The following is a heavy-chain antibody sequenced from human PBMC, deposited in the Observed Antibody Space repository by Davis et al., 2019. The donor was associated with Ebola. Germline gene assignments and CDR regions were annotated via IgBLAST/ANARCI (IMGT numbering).Heavy chain of an antibody. Sequence: ASVKVSCKASGYTFTSYGITWVRQAPGQGLEWVGWISAYNGNTYYAQKLQGRVTMTTDTSTSTAYMELRSLRSDDTAVYYCANFYCSGGSCYSWFDPWGQGTLVTVSS. D-gene: IGHD2-15*01. CDR1: GYTFTSYG. CDR2: ISAYNGNT. V-gene: IGHV1-18*04. J-gene: IGHJ5*02. CDR3: ANFYCSGGSCYSWFDP.